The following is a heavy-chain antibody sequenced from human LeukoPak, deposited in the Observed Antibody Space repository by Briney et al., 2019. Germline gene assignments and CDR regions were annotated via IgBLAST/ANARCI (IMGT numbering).Heavy chain of an antibody. CDR3: AREPDAWYSSPSGVDY. Sequence: GGSLRLSCAASGFTFSSYSMNWVRQAPGKGLEWVSSISSSSSYIYYADSVKGRFTISRDNAKNSLYLQMNSLRAEDTAVYYCAREPDAWYSSPSGVDYWGQGTLVTVSS. V-gene: IGHV3-21*01. CDR1: GFTFSSYS. D-gene: IGHD6-6*01. J-gene: IGHJ4*02. CDR2: ISSSSSYI.